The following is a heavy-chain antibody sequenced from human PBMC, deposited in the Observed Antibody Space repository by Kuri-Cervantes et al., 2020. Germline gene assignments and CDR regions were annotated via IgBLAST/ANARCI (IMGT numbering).Heavy chain of an antibody. Sequence: GGSLRLSCAASGFTFSSYSMNWVRQAPGKGLEWVSYISSSSSTIYYADSVKGRFTISRDNAKNSLYLQMNSLRAEDTAVYYCAGDLLSGSSPIWGQGTLVTVSS. CDR3: AGDLLSGSSPI. V-gene: IGHV3-48*01. D-gene: IGHD1-26*01. CDR1: GFTFSSYS. J-gene: IGHJ4*02. CDR2: ISSSSSTI.